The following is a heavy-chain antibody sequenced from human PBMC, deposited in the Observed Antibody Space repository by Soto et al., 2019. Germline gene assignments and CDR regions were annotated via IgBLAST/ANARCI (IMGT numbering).Heavy chain of an antibody. CDR2: VIPVFNTS. CDR3: ARGDEMPAVTIFEY. V-gene: IGHV1-69*01. CDR1: GGAFGRYS. J-gene: IGHJ4*02. Sequence: QVQLEQSGPEVKRPGTSVKVSCKASGGAFGRYSVSWVRQAPGQGLEWIGGVIPVFNTSNYSLKFQGRVAIFADLSTSSVFMELRSLRSEDTALYYCARGDEMPAVTIFEYWGQGTLVTVSS. D-gene: IGHD4-17*01.